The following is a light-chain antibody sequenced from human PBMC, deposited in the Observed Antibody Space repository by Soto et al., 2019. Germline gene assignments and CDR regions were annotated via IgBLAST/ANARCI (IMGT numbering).Light chain of an antibody. CDR2: DVS. V-gene: IGLV2-11*01. J-gene: IGLJ1*01. CDR3: CSYAGSYTDV. CDR1: SSDVGGYNY. Sequence: QSALTQPRSVSGSPGQSVTISCTGTSSDVGGYNYVSWYQQHPGKAPKLMIYDVSVRPSGVPDRFSGSKSGNTASLTISGLQAEDEADYYCCSYAGSYTDVFATGTKVTVL.